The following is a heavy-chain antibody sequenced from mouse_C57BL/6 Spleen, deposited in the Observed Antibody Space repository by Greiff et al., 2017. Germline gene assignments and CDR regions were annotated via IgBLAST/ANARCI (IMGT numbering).Heavy chain of an antibody. CDR1: GYAFSSYW. V-gene: IGHV1-80*01. Sequence: QVQLQQSGAELVKPGASVKISCKASGYAFSSYWMNWVKQRPGKGLEWIGQIYPGDGDTNYNGKFKGKATLTADKSSSTAYMQLSSLTSEDSAVYFCARKEATYAMDYWGQGTSVTVSS. J-gene: IGHJ4*01. CDR3: ARKEATYAMDY. CDR2: IYPGDGDT. D-gene: IGHD3-2*02.